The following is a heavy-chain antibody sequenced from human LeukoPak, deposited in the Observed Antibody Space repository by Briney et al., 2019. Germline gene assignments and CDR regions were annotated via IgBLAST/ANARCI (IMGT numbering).Heavy chain of an antibody. CDR2: IYPGDSDT. CDR3: ARLVYYDSSGSYYFDY. D-gene: IGHD3-22*01. CDR1: GYSFTSYW. Sequence: GESLKISCKGSGYSFTSYWIGWVRQMPGKGLEWMGIIYPGDSDTRYSPSFQGQVTISADKSISTAYLQWSSLKASGTAMYYCARLVYYDSSGSYYFDYWGQGTLVTVSS. V-gene: IGHV5-51*01. J-gene: IGHJ4*02.